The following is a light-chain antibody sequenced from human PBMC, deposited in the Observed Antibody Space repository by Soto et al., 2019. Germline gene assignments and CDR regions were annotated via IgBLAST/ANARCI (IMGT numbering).Light chain of an antibody. J-gene: IGKJ5*01. CDR3: QQYTNWPIT. Sequence: EIVMTQSPATLSVSPGERATLSCRASQSFSSNLAWYQQTPGHAPRLLIYNTSTRATGVPARFTGGGSGTEFTHMISSMQSGEFVFYYGQQYTNWPITFGQGTRPEI. CDR2: NTS. CDR1: QSFSSN. V-gene: IGKV3-15*01.